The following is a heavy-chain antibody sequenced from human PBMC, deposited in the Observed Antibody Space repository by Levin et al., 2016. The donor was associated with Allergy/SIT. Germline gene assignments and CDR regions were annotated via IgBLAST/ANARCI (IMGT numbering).Heavy chain of an antibody. CDR2: ISSSSSYI. V-gene: IGHV3-21*01. D-gene: IGHD6-13*01. CDR3: AREGRRGSIAAAGKNYGMDV. Sequence: WIRQPPGKGLEWVSSISSSSSYIYYADSVKGRFTISRDNAKNSLYLQMNSLRAEDTAVYYCAREGRRGSIAAAGKNYGMDVWGQGTTVTVSS. J-gene: IGHJ6*02.